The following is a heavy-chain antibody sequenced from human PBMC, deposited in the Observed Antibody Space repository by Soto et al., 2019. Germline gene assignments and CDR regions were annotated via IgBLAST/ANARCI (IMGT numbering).Heavy chain of an antibody. CDR3: ARDGDHDYFYGMDI. D-gene: IGHD3-3*01. Sequence: LQESVPGLVKASETLSLSCSVSYGPMRGYYWSWIRQPPGKGLEWIGNIYYNGGTNYNPSLRCRVTISVDKSKNSFSLRLTSVTAADTAVYYCARDGDHDYFYGMDIWGQGTAVTVS. J-gene: IGHJ6*02. CDR1: YGPMRGYY. V-gene: IGHV4-59*01. CDR2: IYYNGGT.